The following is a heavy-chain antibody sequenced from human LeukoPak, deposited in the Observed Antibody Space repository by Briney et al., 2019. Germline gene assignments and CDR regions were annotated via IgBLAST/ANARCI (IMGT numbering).Heavy chain of an antibody. J-gene: IGHJ4*02. CDR2: IKKDGSEK. V-gene: IGHV3-7*04. Sequence: GGSLRLSCAASGFTFSRYWMSWVRQAPGKGPEWVANIKKDGSEKYYVDSVKGRFTISRDNAKNSLYLQINSLRAEDTALYYCSRGDYGGNTYYFDSWGQGTLVIVSS. CDR1: GFTFSRYW. D-gene: IGHD4-23*01. CDR3: SRGDYGGNTYYFDS.